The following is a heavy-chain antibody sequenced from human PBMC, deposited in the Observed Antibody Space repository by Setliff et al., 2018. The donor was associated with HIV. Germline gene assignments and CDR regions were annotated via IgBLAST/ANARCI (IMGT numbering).Heavy chain of an antibody. V-gene: IGHV4-39*07. J-gene: IGHJ5*01. CDR1: GGSISNISYY. D-gene: IGHD6-13*01. CDR2: IFHSGST. CDR3: AREAQYSSSWSGRRVTWFDS. Sequence: SETLSLTCTVSGGSISNISYYWGWIRQPPRKGLEWIGNIFHSGSTYYNPSLKSRVTISVDKSKNQFSLRLSSVTAADTAVYYCAREAQYSSSWSGRRVTWFDSWGQGILVTVSS.